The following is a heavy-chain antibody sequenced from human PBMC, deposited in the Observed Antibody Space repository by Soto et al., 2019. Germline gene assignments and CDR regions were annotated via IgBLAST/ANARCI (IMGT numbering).Heavy chain of an antibody. CDR3: ASVPYYDILTGPLGDYYYYGMDV. V-gene: IGHV1-18*03. J-gene: IGHJ6*02. CDR2: ISAYNGNT. D-gene: IGHD3-9*01. Sequence: ASVKVSCKASGYTFTSYGISWVRQAPGQGLEWMGRISAYNGNTNYAQNLKGRVTMTTDTSMTTANKKLRSLRSDDIAVYYCASVPYYDILTGPLGDYYYYGMDVWGQGTTVTVS. CDR1: GYTFTSYG.